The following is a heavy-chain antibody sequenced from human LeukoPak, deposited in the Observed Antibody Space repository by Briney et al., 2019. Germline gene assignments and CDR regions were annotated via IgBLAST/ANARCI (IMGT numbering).Heavy chain of an antibody. CDR2: ISRSSNYK. D-gene: IGHD3-22*01. Sequence: GGSLRLSCAASGFTFSSYSMNWVRQAPGKGLEWVSSISRSSNYKSYADSVKGRFTISRDNAKNSLYLQMNSLRAGDTALYYCASPRYDSSGYYGIIGYWGQGTLVTVSS. CDR3: ASPRYDSSGYYGIIGY. CDR1: GFTFSSYS. J-gene: IGHJ4*02. V-gene: IGHV3-21*01.